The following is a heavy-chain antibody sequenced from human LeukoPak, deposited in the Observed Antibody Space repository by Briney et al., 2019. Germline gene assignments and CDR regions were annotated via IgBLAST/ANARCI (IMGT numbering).Heavy chain of an antibody. V-gene: IGHV1-2*02. J-gene: IGHJ6*03. CDR1: GYTLTGYY. D-gene: IGHD4-11*01. Sequence: ASVKVSCKASGYTLTGYYFHWVRQPPEQGFKGMGWINPNTAGTNYAQKFLGGVTLTWDTSISTAYMELNRLTSDDTAVYYCATSAGDYRAGHYYYMGVWGKGTSVTVSS. CDR3: ATSAGDYRAGHYYYMGV. CDR2: INPNTAGT.